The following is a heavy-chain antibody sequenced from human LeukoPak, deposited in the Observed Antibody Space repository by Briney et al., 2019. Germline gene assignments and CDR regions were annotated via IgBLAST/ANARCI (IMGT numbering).Heavy chain of an antibody. V-gene: IGHV1-2*02. D-gene: IGHD2-15*01. CDR2: INVNSGDT. J-gene: IGHJ4*02. Sequence: ASVKVSCTASGYTFSAYYIHWLRQAPGQGLEWMGWINVNSGDTNSAPNFQGRVTLTRDMSSNTAYMEVTKLTLDDTAVFYCARDGGLDFWGQGTLVTVSS. CDR3: ARDGGLDF. CDR1: GYTFSAYY.